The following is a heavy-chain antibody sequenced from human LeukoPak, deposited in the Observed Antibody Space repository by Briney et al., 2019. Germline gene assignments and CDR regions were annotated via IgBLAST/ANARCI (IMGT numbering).Heavy chain of an antibody. CDR3: AREGTGTTAAFDY. D-gene: IGHD1-1*01. CDR2: TYHSGST. CDR1: GGSISSSSYY. J-gene: IGHJ4*02. Sequence: SETLSLTCTVSGGSISSSSYYWGWIRQPPGKGLEWMGSTYHSGSTYYNPSLKSRVTISVDTSKNQFSLKLTSVTAADTAVYYCAREGTGTTAAFDYWGQGTLVTVSS. V-gene: IGHV4-39*07.